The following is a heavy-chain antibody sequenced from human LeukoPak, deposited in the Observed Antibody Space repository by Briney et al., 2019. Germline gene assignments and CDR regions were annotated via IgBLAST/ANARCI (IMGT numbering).Heavy chain of an antibody. CDR1: GFTFSSYV. CDR2: ISFDVSKK. V-gene: IGHV3-30*03. Sequence: PGGSLTLSCAGSGFTFSSYVLHWVRQAPGKGLEWVAVISFDVSKKYYADSVKGRFTISRDDSKSTLYLQMNSLRPEDTSIYYCARDQGTGDLNYWGQGTLVTVSS. D-gene: IGHD1-1*01. CDR3: ARDQGTGDLNY. J-gene: IGHJ4*02.